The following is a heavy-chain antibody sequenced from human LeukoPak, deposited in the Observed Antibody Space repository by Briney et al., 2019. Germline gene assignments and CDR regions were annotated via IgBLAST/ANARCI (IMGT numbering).Heavy chain of an antibody. CDR2: IYHSGST. J-gene: IGHJ4*02. Sequence: RPSETLSLTCAVSGYSISSGYYWGWIRQPPGKGLEWIGSIYHSGSTYYNPSLKSRVTISVDTSKNQFSLKLSSVTAADTAVYYCARSGYSAGFDYWGQGTLVTVSS. CDR1: GYSISSGYY. D-gene: IGHD5-18*01. CDR3: ARSGYSAGFDY. V-gene: IGHV4-38-2*01.